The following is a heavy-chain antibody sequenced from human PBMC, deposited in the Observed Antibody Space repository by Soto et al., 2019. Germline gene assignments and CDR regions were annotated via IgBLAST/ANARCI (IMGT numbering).Heavy chain of an antibody. J-gene: IGHJ3*01. CDR3: ARPASGGSRDAFDV. CDR2: IDPTDSFT. Sequence: GESLKISCKASGYKFTTFWLNWVRQTPGKGLEWLGRIDPTDSFTNYSPPFEGHVTISVDRSISTAYLQWNSLQASDTAIYYCARPASGGSRDAFDVWGQGTTVTV. V-gene: IGHV5-10-1*01. D-gene: IGHD2-15*01. CDR1: GYKFTTFW.